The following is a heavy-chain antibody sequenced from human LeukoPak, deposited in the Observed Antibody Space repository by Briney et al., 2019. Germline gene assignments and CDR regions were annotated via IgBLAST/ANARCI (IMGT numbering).Heavy chain of an antibody. CDR3: ATSTQGGYSYGYYFDY. J-gene: IGHJ4*02. D-gene: IGHD5-18*01. V-gene: IGHV4-31*03. CDR1: GGSISSGGYY. CDR2: IYYSGST. Sequence: PSETLSLTCTVSGGSISSGGYYLSWIRQHPGKGLEWIVYIYYSGSTYYNPSLKSRVTISVDTSKNQFSLKLSSVTAADTAVYYCATSTQGGYSYGYYFDYWGQGTLVTVSS.